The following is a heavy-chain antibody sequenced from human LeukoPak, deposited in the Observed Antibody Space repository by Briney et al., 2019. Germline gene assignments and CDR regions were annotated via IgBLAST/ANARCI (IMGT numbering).Heavy chain of an antibody. V-gene: IGHV1-2*04. CDR1: GYTFTGYY. D-gene: IGHD4-23*01. Sequence: ASVKVSCKASGYTFTGYYMHWVRQAPGQGLEWMGWINPNSGGTNYAQKFQGWVTMTRDTSISTAYMELSRLRSDDTAVYYCARDGAPVVTPNYYYYGMDVWGQGTTVTVSS. CDR3: ARDGAPVVTPNYYYYGMDV. J-gene: IGHJ6*02. CDR2: INPNSGGT.